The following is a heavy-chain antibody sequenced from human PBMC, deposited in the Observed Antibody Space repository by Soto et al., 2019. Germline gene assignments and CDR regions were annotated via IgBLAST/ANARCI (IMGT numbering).Heavy chain of an antibody. CDR3: AREVLTGPIGGYYYYRMDV. V-gene: IGHV4-59*01. CDR1: GGSISTYY. CDR2: IYYSGST. D-gene: IGHD1-7*01. Sequence: SETLSLTCTVSGGSISTYYWNWIRQPPGKGLEWIGYIYYSGSTNYNPSLKSRVTISVDTSKNQFSLKLSSVTAADTAVFYCAREVLTGPIGGYYYYRMDVWGQGTTVTVSS. J-gene: IGHJ6*02.